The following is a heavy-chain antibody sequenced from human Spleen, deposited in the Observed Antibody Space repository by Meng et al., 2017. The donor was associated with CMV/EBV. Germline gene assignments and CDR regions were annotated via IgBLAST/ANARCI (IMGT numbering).Heavy chain of an antibody. J-gene: IGHJ4*02. Sequence: SETLSLTCAVYGGSFSGYYWSWIRQPPGKGLEWIGEINHSGSTNYNPSLKSRVTISVDTSKNQFSLKLSSVTAADTAVYYCARYPRSGNKYYFDYWGQGTLVTVS. CDR1: GGSFSGYY. CDR3: ARYPRSGNKYYFDY. CDR2: INHSGST. D-gene: IGHD2-15*01. V-gene: IGHV4-34*01.